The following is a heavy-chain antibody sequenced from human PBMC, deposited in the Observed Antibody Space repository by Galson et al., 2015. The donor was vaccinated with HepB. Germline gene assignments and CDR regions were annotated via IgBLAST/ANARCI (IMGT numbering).Heavy chain of an antibody. CDR3: ARGLANYYYYGMDV. V-gene: IGHV1-69*02. D-gene: IGHD5-12*01. J-gene: IGHJ6*02. CDR2: IIPILGIA. CDR1: GGTFSSYT. Sequence: SCKASGGTFSSYTISWVRQAPGQGLEWMGRIIPILGIANYAQKFQGRVTITADKSTSTAYMELSSLRSEDTAVYYCARGLANYYYYGMDVWGQGTTVTVSS.